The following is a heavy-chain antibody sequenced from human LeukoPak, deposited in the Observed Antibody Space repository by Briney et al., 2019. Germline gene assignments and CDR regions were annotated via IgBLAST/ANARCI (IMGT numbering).Heavy chain of an antibody. CDR1: GYTFTGYY. V-gene: IGHV1-2*02. Sequence: GASVKVSCKASGYTFTGYYMHWVRQAPGQGLEWMGWINPNSGGTNYAQKFQGRVTMTRDTSISTAYMELSRLRSDDTAVYYCARDKRWIPRPLRGTGTSGDFDLWGRGTLVTVSS. CDR2: INPNSGGT. D-gene: IGHD1-1*01. J-gene: IGHJ2*01. CDR3: ARDKRWIPRPLRGTGTSGDFDL.